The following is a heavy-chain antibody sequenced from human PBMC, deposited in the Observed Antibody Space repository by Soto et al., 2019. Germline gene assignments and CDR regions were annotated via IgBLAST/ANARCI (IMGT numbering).Heavy chain of an antibody. V-gene: IGHV4-31*03. D-gene: IGHD2-15*01. J-gene: IGHJ4*02. Sequence: QVQLPESGPGLVKPSETLTLTCSDLSASITNHFYYWMWVRKKPGKGLVWIGHIFHTGRTHFNAFLKDRASISVDSSNYKFSLYLMSVTDDDTAVYVGARWVEVSRDYFDSCCQGITVTVSS. CDR3: ARWVEVSRDYFDS. CDR2: IFHTGRT. CDR1: SASITNHFYY.